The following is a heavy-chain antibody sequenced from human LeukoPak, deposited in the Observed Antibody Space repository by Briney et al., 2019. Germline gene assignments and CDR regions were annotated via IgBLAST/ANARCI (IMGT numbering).Heavy chain of an antibody. V-gene: IGHV1-2*06. CDR2: INPNSGGT. D-gene: IGHD3-22*01. CDR1: GYTFTGYS. Sequence: ASVKVSCKASGYTFTGYSMHWVRQAPGQGLEWMGRINPNSGGTNDAQKFQGRVTMTRDTSISTAYMELSSLRSEDTAVYSCARVGGEQYFYDSSGYYPWGQGSLVTVSS. CDR3: ARVGGEQYFYDSSGYYP. J-gene: IGHJ5*02.